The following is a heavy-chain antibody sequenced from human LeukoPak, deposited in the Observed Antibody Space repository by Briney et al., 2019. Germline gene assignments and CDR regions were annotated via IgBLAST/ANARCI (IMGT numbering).Heavy chain of an antibody. V-gene: IGHV4-59*08. D-gene: IGHD6-19*01. CDR3: ARLAKGEQWLAYYFDY. J-gene: IGHJ4*02. CDR2: IYDTGTT. CDR1: GGSISGFI. Sequence: SETLSLTCTVSGGSISGFIWSWIRQPPGEGLDYIGFIYDTGTTNYNPLLKSRVTLSVDTSKNQFSLKLNSVTAADTAVYYCARLAKGEQWLAYYFDYWGQGALVTVSS.